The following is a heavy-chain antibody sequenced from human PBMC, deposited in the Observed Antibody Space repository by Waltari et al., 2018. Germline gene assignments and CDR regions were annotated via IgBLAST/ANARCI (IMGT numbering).Heavy chain of an antibody. V-gene: IGHV3-23*04. CDR2: ISGSGGST. Sequence: EVQLVESGGGLVQPGGSLRLSCTASRFTFSSYAMSWVRQAPGKGLEWVSAISGSGGSTYYAASVKGRFTISRDNSQNTLYLQMNSLRAEDTAVYYCAKDLVGQPTFAFDVWGQGTMVTVSS. D-gene: IGHD3-10*01. CDR3: AKDLVGQPTFAFDV. CDR1: RFTFSSYA. J-gene: IGHJ3*01.